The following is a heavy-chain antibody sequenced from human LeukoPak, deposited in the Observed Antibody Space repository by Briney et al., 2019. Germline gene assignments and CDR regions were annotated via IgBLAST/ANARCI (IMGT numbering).Heavy chain of an antibody. CDR3: ARDNGPGFDY. J-gene: IGHJ4*02. D-gene: IGHD1-14*01. CDR2: ISGSGGST. CDR1: GFTFSRYA. V-gene: IGHV3-23*01. Sequence: PGGSLRLSCAASGFTFSRYATSWVRQAPGKGLEWVSAISGSGGSTYYADSVKGRFTISRDNSKNTLYLQMNSLRAEDTAVYYCARDNGPGFDYWGQGTLVTVFS.